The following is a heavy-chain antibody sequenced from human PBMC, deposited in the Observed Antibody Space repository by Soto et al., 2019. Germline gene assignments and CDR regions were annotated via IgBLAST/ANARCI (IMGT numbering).Heavy chain of an antibody. CDR3: ARGFCSGNDCCLHFDY. Sequence: SETLSLTCAVHDGSFSGYYWTWIRQPPGKGLEWIGEISHSGITNYNPSLKSRVSVSVDTSKNQFSLNLTSVTAADTAVYWCARGFCSGNDCCLHFDYWGPGTLVTVSS. J-gene: IGHJ4*02. V-gene: IGHV4-34*01. D-gene: IGHD2-15*01. CDR2: ISHSGIT. CDR1: DGSFSGYY.